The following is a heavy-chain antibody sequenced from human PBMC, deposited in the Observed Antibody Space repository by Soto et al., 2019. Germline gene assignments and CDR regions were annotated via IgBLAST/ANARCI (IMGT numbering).Heavy chain of an antibody. D-gene: IGHD2-15*01. Sequence: PGGSLRLSCAASGFTFSSYGMHWVRQAPGKGLEWVAVIWYDGSNKYYAESVKGRFTISRDNSKNTLYLQMNSLRAEDTAVYYCAREYCSGGSCFDYWGQGTLVTVSS. CDR1: GFTFSSYG. CDR2: IWYDGSNK. J-gene: IGHJ4*02. CDR3: AREYCSGGSCFDY. V-gene: IGHV3-33*01.